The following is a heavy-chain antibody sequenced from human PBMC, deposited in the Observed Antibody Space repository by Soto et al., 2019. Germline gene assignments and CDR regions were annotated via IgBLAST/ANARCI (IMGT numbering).Heavy chain of an antibody. CDR2: ISAYNGNT. D-gene: IGHD3-10*01. V-gene: IGHV1-18*01. Sequence: ASVKVSCKASGYTFTSYGISWVRQAPGQGLEWMGWISAYNGNTNYAQKLQGRVTMTTDTSTSTAYMELRSLRSDDTAVYYCAREDDLVIRRYHNWIDSRGQGTLVNVSS. J-gene: IGHJ5*01. CDR3: AREDDLVIRRYHNWIDS. CDR1: GYTFTSYG.